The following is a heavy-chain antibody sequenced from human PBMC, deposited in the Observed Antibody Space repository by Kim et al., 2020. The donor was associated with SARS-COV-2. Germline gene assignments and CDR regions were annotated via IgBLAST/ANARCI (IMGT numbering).Heavy chain of an antibody. V-gene: IGHV3-23*01. CDR3: AKDRAVAGLGGLGWFDP. J-gene: IGHJ5*02. CDR2: ISGSGGST. Sequence: GGSLRLSCAASGFTFSSYAMSWVRQAPGKGLEWVSAISGSGGSTYYADSVKGRFTISRDNSKNTLYLQMNSLRAEDTAVYYCAKDRAVAGLGGLGWFDPWGQGTLVTVSS. CDR1: GFTFSSYA. D-gene: IGHD6-19*01.